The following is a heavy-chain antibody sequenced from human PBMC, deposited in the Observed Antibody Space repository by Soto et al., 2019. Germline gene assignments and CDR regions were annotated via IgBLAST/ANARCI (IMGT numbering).Heavy chain of an antibody. CDR3: ASSYDSSGYYYVEYYYGMDV. CDR1: GGSISSSSYY. V-gene: IGHV4-39*01. D-gene: IGHD3-22*01. CDR2: IYYSGST. J-gene: IGHJ6*02. Sequence: QLQLQESGPGLVKPSETLSLTCTVSGGSISSSSYYWGWIRQPQGKGLEWIGSIYYSGSTYYNPSLKSRVTISVDTSQNQFSLKLSSVTAADTAVYYCASSYDSSGYYYVEYYYGMDVWGQGTTVTVSS.